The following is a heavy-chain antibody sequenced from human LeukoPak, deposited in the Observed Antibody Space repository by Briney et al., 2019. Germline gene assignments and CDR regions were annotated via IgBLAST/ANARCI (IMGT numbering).Heavy chain of an antibody. V-gene: IGHV3-21*03. CDR1: GFPFSGYS. D-gene: IGHD6-19*01. CDR3: ARSAVGSPCDH. CDR2: ISSGNQTI. Sequence: GGSLRLSCTASGFPFSGYSMNWVRQAPGKGLEWVTVISSGNQTICYTDSAKGRFTISRDNAKNSLYLQMSSLRAEVIAVYDCARSAVGSPCDHGGEGTVVTVSS. J-gene: IGHJ4*02.